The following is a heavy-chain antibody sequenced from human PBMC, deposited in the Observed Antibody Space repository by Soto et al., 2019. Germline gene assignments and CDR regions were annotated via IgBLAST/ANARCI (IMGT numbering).Heavy chain of an antibody. Sequence: SETLSLTCTVSGGSISSGGYYWSWIRQHPGKGLEWIGYIYCGGSTYYNPSLKSRVTISVDTSKNQFSLRLSSVTAADTAVYYCARVGGSSSWDYGMDVWGQGTTVTVSS. V-gene: IGHV4-31*03. CDR2: IYCGGST. D-gene: IGHD6-13*01. CDR3: ARVGGSSSWDYGMDV. J-gene: IGHJ6*02. CDR1: GGSISSGGYY.